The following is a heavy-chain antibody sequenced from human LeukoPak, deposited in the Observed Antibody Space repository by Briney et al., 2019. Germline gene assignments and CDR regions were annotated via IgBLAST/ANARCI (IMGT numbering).Heavy chain of an antibody. CDR3: ARGGYGKFDY. J-gene: IGHJ4*02. Sequence: SETLSLTCTVSGDSMNNHYWSWIRQPAGKGLEWIGRIYTSGNTNYNPSLKSRVTMSVDTSKNQFSLKLSSVTAADTAVYYCARGGYGKFDYWGQGTLVSVSS. CDR1: GDSMNNHY. D-gene: IGHD3-16*01. V-gene: IGHV4-4*07. CDR2: IYTSGNT.